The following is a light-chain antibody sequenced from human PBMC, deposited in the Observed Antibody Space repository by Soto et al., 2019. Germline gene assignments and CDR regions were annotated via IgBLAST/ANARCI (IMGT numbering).Light chain of an antibody. CDR3: SSYTSSTV. CDR2: DVS. CDR1: ISAVGGYNY. V-gene: IGLV2-14*01. Sequence: QSALTQPASVSGSPGQSINIYCTGTISAVGGYNYVSRYQQHPGKAPKLMIYDVSNRPSGVSNRFSGSKSGNTASLTISGLHAEDEADYYCSSYTSSTVFGGGTKLTVL. J-gene: IGLJ2*01.